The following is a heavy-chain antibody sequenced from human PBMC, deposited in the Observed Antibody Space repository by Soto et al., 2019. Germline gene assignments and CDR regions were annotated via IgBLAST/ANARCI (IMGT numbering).Heavy chain of an antibody. CDR1: GGSVNSGNYY. Sequence: QVQLQQWGAGLLKPSETLSLTCAVFGGSVNSGNYYWSWIRQPPGKGLEWIGEMSHSGGTHFNPSLKSRVTISVDTSKIQFSLKKSSVTAADTALYYCARVERGTATTVVDAFDIWGPGTMVTVSS. D-gene: IGHD1-1*01. CDR2: MSHSGGT. V-gene: IGHV4-34*01. J-gene: IGHJ3*02. CDR3: ARVERGTATTVVDAFDI.